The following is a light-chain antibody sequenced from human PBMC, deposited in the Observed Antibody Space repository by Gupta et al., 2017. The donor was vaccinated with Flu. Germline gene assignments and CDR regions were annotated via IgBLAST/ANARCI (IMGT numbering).Light chain of an antibody. CDR1: QSGDKS. Sequence: SYDLTQPPSVSVSPGQTASITCSGDQSGDKSVCWYQQRPGQSPVLVIFQDKKRPAGIHERFSGSNSGNTATLTISGTQAVDEDDYYCQAWDTNTGVFGPGTKVTVL. V-gene: IGLV3-1*01. J-gene: IGLJ1*01. CDR3: QAWDTNTGV. CDR2: QDK.